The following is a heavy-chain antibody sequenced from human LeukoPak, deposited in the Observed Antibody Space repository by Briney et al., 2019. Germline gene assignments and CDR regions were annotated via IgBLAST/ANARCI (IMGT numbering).Heavy chain of an antibody. J-gene: IGHJ4*02. CDR2: MNPNSGNT. CDR3: AKDRTYSGYDRDDY. D-gene: IGHD5-12*01. Sequence: ASVKVSCKASAYTFTSYDINWVRQATGQGLEWMGWMNPNSGNTGYAQKFQGRVTMTRNTSISTAYMELSSLRAEDTAVYYCAKDRTYSGYDRDDYWGQGTLVTVSS. V-gene: IGHV1-8*01. CDR1: AYTFTSYD.